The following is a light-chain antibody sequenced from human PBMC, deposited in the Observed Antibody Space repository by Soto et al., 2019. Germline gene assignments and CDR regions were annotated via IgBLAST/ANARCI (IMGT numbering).Light chain of an antibody. Sequence: ESVLTQSPATLSLSPGERPTLCCRASQSLSKSLVWYQQKPGQAPRLLIDGASNRATGIPARFSGSGYGTDFNLTISSLETEDFAVYFCQQRSSWPLTFGGGTKVDI. CDR1: QSLSKS. CDR3: QQRSSWPLT. J-gene: IGKJ4*02. V-gene: IGKV3-11*01. CDR2: GAS.